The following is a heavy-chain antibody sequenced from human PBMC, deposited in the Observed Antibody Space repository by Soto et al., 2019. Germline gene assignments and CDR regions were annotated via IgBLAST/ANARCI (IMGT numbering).Heavy chain of an antibody. CDR3: ASDAGDSADYYYGMDV. Sequence: QVQLVQSGAEVKKPGSSVKVSCKASGGTFSSYAISWVRQAPGQGLEWMGGIIPIFGTANYAQKFQGRVTITADESTSTADVELSSLRSEDTAVYYCASDAGDSADYYYGMDVWGQGTTVTVSS. CDR2: IIPIFGTA. CDR1: GGTFSSYA. V-gene: IGHV1-69*12. J-gene: IGHJ6*02. D-gene: IGHD1-26*01.